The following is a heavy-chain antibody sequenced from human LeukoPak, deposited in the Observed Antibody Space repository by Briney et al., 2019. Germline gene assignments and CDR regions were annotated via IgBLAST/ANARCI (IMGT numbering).Heavy chain of an antibody. J-gene: IGHJ6*03. V-gene: IGHV4-59*08. CDR3: ARQICTSSSCVNMDV. CDR1: GFSINTDF. CDR2: IHHSGRT. D-gene: IGHD2-2*01. Sequence: PSETLSLTCTASGFSINTDFLSWIRQPPGKGLEWIGYIHHSGRTSHNPSLRGRVTISLDTSENQFSLRLSSVTAADTAVYYCARQICTSSSCVNMDVWGKGTTVTVSS.